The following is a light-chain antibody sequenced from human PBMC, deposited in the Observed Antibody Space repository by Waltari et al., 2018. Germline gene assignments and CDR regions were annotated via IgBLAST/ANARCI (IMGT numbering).Light chain of an antibody. V-gene: IGLV2-8*01. CDR3: ASYAGNNNYV. J-gene: IGLJ1*01. CDR2: EVS. CDR1: SSDIGAYNY. Sequence: QSALTQPPSASGSPGQSVTIPCTGTSSDIGAYNYVSWYQMHPGKAPKLLIYEVSNGPSGVTERFSVSKSGNTASLTVSGLQAEDEAEYFCASYAGNNNYVVGSGTKVTVL.